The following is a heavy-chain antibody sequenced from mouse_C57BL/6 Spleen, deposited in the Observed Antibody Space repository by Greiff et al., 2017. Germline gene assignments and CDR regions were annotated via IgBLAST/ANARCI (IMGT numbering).Heavy chain of an antibody. Sequence: EVMLVESGGGLVKPGGSLTLSCAASGFTFSDSGMHWVRQAPETGLAWVAYLSSGSSTIYYADTVKGRFTISRDNAKNTLFLQMTSLRSEDTAMYYCARRGEGSTTGAMDDWGQGTSVTVAS. D-gene: IGHD2-12*01. V-gene: IGHV5-17*01. J-gene: IGHJ4*01. CDR3: ARRGEGSTTGAMDD. CDR1: GFTFSDSG. CDR2: LSSGSSTI.